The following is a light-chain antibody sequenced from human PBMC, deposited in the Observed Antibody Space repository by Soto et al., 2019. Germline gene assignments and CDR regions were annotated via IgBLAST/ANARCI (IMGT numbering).Light chain of an antibody. CDR2: KSS. J-gene: IGKJ1*01. CDR1: QSVSIW. CDR3: QQFNTSPWK. Sequence: IQMTQSPSTLSASEVDRVTISCRASQSVSIWLAWYQQKPGRAPKLLIYKSSILESGVPSRFSGSGSGAEFTLTISSLQPDDFATYYCQQFNTSPWKFGQGTKVDIK. V-gene: IGKV1-5*03.